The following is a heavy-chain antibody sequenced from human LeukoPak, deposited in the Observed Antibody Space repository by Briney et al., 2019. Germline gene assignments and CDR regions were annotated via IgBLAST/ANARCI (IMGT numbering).Heavy chain of an antibody. Sequence: GESLKISCKGSGYSFTSYWISWVRQMPGKGLEWMGRIDPSDSYTNYSPSFQGHVTISADKSISTAYLPWSSLKASDTAMYYCAKSGPAAPYYYYYGMDVWGKGTTVTVSS. CDR1: GYSFTSYW. D-gene: IGHD2-2*01. V-gene: IGHV5-10-1*01. J-gene: IGHJ6*04. CDR3: AKSGPAAPYYYYYGMDV. CDR2: IDPSDSYT.